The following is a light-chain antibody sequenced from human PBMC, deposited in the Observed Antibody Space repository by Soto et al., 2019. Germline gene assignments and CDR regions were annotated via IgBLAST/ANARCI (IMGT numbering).Light chain of an antibody. Sequence: QSVLTQPASVSGSPGQSITISCTGTSSDVGGYNFVSWYQQHPGKAPKLIIYDVSNRPSGVSYRFSGSKSGNTASLTISGLQAEDEADYYCSSYTGRSTNVFGTGTKVTVL. V-gene: IGLV2-14*01. CDR2: DVS. J-gene: IGLJ1*01. CDR3: SSYTGRSTNV. CDR1: SSDVGGYNF.